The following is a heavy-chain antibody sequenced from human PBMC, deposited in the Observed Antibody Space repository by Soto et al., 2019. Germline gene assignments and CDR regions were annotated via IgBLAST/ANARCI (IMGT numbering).Heavy chain of an antibody. V-gene: IGHV3-74*03. CDR3: ARDLGGPDY. CDR2: LSSDGFGA. J-gene: IGHJ4*02. Sequence: QAGGSLRLSCAASGFSLSPYWMHWVRQAPGRGLEWVSRLSSDGFGAAYADSVKGRFFISRDIARNTLFLQMSSLRADDTAVYYCARDLGGPDYWGRGTSVTVSS. CDR1: GFSLSPYW. D-gene: IGHD3-16*01.